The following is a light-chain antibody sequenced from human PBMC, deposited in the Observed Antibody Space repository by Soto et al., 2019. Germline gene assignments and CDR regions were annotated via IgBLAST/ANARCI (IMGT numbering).Light chain of an antibody. CDR2: DVS. CDR3: CSYAGSTSVV. Sequence: QSVLTQPRSVSGSPGQSVTISCTGTSSDVGAYNYVSWYQQHPGKAPKLMIYDVSKRPSGVPDRFSGSKSGNTASLTISGLQADDEADYYCCSYAGSTSVVFGGGTKLTVL. CDR1: SSDVGAYNY. J-gene: IGLJ2*01. V-gene: IGLV2-11*01.